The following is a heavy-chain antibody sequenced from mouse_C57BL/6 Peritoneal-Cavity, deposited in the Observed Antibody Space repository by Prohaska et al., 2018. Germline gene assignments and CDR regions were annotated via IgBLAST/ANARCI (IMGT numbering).Heavy chain of an antibody. J-gene: IGHJ2*01. Sequence: KLSCKATGYTFTGYWLEWVKQRPGHGLEWFGEILPGSGSTNYNEKFKGKATFTADTSSNTDYMQLSSLTTEDSAIYYCARGTTVHDFDYWGQGTTLTVSS. CDR1: GYTFTGYW. CDR3: ARGTTVHDFDY. V-gene: IGHV1-9*01. CDR2: ILPGSGST. D-gene: IGHD1-1*01.